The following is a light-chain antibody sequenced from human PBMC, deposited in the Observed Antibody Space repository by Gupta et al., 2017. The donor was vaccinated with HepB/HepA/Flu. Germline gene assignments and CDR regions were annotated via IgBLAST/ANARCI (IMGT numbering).Light chain of an antibody. Sequence: IQRTHSPSSLSASVGDRVTITCRASQNIDTYLNCFQQKAGKAPKFLIYAASKVQNGVPSRFSGSASGTDFTLTISMLHPEEFTTYYCQQTNSTPYTFGHGTXVNMK. J-gene: IGKJ3*01. V-gene: IGKV1-39*01. CDR2: AAS. CDR3: QQTNSTPYT. CDR1: QNIDTY.